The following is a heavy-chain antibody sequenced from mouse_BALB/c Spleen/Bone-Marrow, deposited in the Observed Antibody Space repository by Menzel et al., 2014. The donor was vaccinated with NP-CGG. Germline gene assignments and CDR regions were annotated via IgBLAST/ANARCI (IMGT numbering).Heavy chain of an antibody. CDR3: TTLARNYFDY. CDR2: IYPGNSDT. CDR1: GYTFTSYW. D-gene: IGHD3-1*01. Sequence: VQLKQSGTVLARPGASVKMSCKASGYTFTSYWMHWVKQRSGQGLEWIGTIYPGNSDTTYNQKFKGKAKLTAVTSTSTAYMELSSLTNEDSAVYYCTTLARNYFDYWGQGTTLTVSS. V-gene: IGHV1-5*01. J-gene: IGHJ2*01.